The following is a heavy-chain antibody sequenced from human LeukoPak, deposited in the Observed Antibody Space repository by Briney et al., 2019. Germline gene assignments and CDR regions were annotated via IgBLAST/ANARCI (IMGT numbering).Heavy chain of an antibody. V-gene: IGHV1-18*01. D-gene: IGHD2-21*02. Sequence: ASLTVSSTASLYTFIPYGISWVRQAPAQGRECMGCISAYNGNTHYAQNLQGRVTMTTDTSTSTAYMELRSLRSDDTAVDYCARGLGVVTAQSEQPRSRYFDLWGRGTQFTVSS. J-gene: IGHJ2*01. CDR2: ISAYNGNT. CDR3: ARGLGVVTAQSEQPRSRYFDL. CDR1: LYTFIPYG.